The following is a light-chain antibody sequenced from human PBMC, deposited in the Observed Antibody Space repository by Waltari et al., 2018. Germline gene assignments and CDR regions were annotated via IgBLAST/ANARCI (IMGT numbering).Light chain of an antibody. CDR1: QGISNW. CDR3: KQHNSYPLP. V-gene: IGKV1-12*01. CDR2: AAS. Sequence: IQMTQSPSSLSAYVGDRVTITCQASQGISNWLDWYKQKQGKAPKHLIYAASSLQSWVPSRFSGSGSGTDFTLTISSLQPEDFATYYCKQHNSYPLPLGGGTKVEI. J-gene: IGKJ4*01.